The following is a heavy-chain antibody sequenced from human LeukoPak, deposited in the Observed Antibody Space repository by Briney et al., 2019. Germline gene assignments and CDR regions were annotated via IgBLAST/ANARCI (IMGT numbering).Heavy chain of an antibody. J-gene: IGHJ4*02. D-gene: IGHD2-15*01. CDR2: IRTDGGNT. V-gene: IGHV3-74*01. CDR3: ARDRGYCSGGSCYLFDS. CDR1: GFTLSSSW. Sequence: GGSLRLSCAASGFTLSSSWMHWVRRAPGKGLVWVSLIRTDGGNTTYADSVKGRFTISRGNAKNTVYLQMNSLRAEDTAVYYCARDRGYCSGGSCYLFDSWGQGALVTVAS.